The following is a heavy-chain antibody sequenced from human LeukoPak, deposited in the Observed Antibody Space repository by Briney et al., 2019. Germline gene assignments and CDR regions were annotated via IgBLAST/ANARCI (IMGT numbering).Heavy chain of an antibody. J-gene: IGHJ6*02. CDR1: GYTFTGYY. CDR3: ASWGSRAAGTDYYYYGMDV. CDR2: INPNSGGT. D-gene: IGHD6-13*01. Sequence: ASVKVSCKASGYTFTGYYMHWVRQAPGQGLEWMGWINPNSGGTNYAQKFQGWVTMTRDTSISTAYMELSRLRSDDTAVYYCASWGSRAAGTDYYYYGMDVWGQGTTVTASS. V-gene: IGHV1-2*04.